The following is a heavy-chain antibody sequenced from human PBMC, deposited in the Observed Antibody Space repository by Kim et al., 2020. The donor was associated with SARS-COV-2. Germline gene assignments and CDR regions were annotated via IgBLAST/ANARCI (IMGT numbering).Heavy chain of an antibody. D-gene: IGHD2-15*01. V-gene: IGHV1-3*01. J-gene: IGHJ6*01. CDR2: INAGKGDT. CDR3: ARDGNKDIVVVVAALYGMD. CDR1: GYIFTNYA. Sequence: ASVKVSCKASGYIFTNYAIHWVRQAPGQRLEWMGWINAGKGDTKYSQKFQGRVTFTRDVPATTAYMELSSLRSEDTAVYYCARDGNKDIVVVVAALYGMD.